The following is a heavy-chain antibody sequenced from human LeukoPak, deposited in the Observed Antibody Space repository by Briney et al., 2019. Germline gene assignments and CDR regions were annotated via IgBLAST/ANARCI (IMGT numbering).Heavy chain of an antibody. CDR1: GYRLSNYW. CDR3: ARSLRGFWFDP. V-gene: IGHV5-51*01. CDR2: IYPGDSDT. D-gene: IGHD3-3*01. Sequence: GDSLKISCQGSGYRLSNYWIAWVRQMPGKGLEWMGIIYPGDSDTRYSPSFQGQVTISADKSISTAYLQWSSLKASDTAMYYCARSLRGFWFDPWGQGTLVTVSS. J-gene: IGHJ5*02.